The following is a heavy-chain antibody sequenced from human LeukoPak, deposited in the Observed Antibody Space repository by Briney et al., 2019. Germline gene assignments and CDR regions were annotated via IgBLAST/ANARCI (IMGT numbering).Heavy chain of an antibody. V-gene: IGHV3-43*01. CDR1: GFTFDDYT. CDR2: ISWDGGST. Sequence: GGSLRLSCAASGFTFDDYTMHWVRQAPGKGLEWVSLISWDGGSTYYADSVKGRFTISRDNSKNSLYLQMNSLRTEDTALYYCAKDIRSSGRYGYFDYWGQGTLVTVSS. J-gene: IGHJ4*02. D-gene: IGHD6-19*01. CDR3: AKDIRSSGRYGYFDY.